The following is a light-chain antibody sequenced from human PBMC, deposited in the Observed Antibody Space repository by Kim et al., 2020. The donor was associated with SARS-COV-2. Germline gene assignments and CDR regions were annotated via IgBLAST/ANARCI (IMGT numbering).Light chain of an antibody. CDR1: QAISSG. CDR2: DAS. Sequence: ASVGDRVTITCRARQAISSGLAWYQQKPGKAPNLLIFDASTLESGVPSRFSGSGSGTDFTLTINSLQPEDFATYNCQQFNSYPISFGQGTRLEIK. CDR3: QQFNSYPIS. V-gene: IGKV1-13*02. J-gene: IGKJ5*01.